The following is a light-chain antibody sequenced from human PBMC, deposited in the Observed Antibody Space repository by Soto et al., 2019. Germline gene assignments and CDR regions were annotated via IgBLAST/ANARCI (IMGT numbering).Light chain of an antibody. CDR2: AAY. V-gene: IGKV1-39*01. Sequence: DIQMTQSPSSLSSSIGDRVTITCRASQSISTSLNWYQQKPGKAPNLLIYAAYNLQSGVPSRFIGSGSGADFTLTISSLQPEDFATYYCQQSYNTPRTFGQGTKVEIK. CDR3: QQSYNTPRT. CDR1: QSISTS. J-gene: IGKJ1*01.